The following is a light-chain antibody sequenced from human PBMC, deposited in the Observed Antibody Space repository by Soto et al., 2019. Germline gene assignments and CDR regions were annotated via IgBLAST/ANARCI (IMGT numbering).Light chain of an antibody. Sequence: IVMTQSPATLSVSPGERATLSCRASQSVSSNLAWYQQKPCQAPRLLIYGASTRATGIPARFSGSGSGTEFTLTISSLQSEDFAVYYCQQYNNWPRTFGQGTKVDIK. V-gene: IGKV3-15*01. CDR2: GAS. J-gene: IGKJ1*01. CDR1: QSVSSN. CDR3: QQYNNWPRT.